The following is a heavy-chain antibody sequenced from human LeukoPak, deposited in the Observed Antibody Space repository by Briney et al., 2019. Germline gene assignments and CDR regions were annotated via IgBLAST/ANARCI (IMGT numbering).Heavy chain of an antibody. Sequence: ASVKVSCKASGYTFTSYAMHWVRQAPGQRLEWMGWINAGNGNTKYSQKFQGRVTITRDTSASTAYMELSSLRSEDTAVYYCARSTMVVVVRGEHAFDIWGQGTMVTVSS. V-gene: IGHV1-3*01. CDR2: INAGNGNT. D-gene: IGHD3-22*01. CDR1: GYTFTSYA. J-gene: IGHJ3*02. CDR3: ARSTMVVVVRGEHAFDI.